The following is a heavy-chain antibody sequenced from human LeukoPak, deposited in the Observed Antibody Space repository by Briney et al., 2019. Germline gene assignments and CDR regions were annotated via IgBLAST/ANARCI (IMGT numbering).Heavy chain of an antibody. V-gene: IGHV3-21*01. D-gene: IGHD6-25*01. J-gene: IGHJ4*02. CDR3: ARADGIAACGHYYFDY. Sequence: GGSLRLSCAASGFTFSSYSMTWVRQAPGKGLEWVSAISASSGYINYADSVKGRFTISRDNAKNSLYLKMNRLRAEDTAVYYRARADGIAACGHYYFDYWGEGNLVTVSS. CDR2: ISASSGYI. CDR1: GFTFSSYS.